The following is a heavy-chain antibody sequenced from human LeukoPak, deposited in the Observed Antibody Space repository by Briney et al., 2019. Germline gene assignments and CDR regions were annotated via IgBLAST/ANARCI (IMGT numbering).Heavy chain of an antibody. Sequence: SETLSLTCTVSGGSISSSSYYWGWIRQPPGKGLEWIGRIYYSGSTYYNPSLKSRVTISVDTSKNQFSLKLSSVTAADTAVYYCATRETTTDYWGQGTLVTVSS. D-gene: IGHD4-17*01. CDR2: IYYSGST. J-gene: IGHJ4*02. CDR1: GGSISSSSYY. V-gene: IGHV4-39*01. CDR3: ATRETTTDY.